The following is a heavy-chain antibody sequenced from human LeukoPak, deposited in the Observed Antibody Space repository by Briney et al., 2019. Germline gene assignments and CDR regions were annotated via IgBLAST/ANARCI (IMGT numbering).Heavy chain of an antibody. J-gene: IGHJ4*02. CDR2: ISGTSATI. Sequence: GSLRLSCAASGFTFSNFNMNWVRQAPGKGLEWIPYISGTSATIYYADSVKGRFTISRDNAKNSLYLQMNSLRVEDTAVYYCARDSSAGSSGFWGQGTLVTVSS. D-gene: IGHD6-25*01. V-gene: IGHV3-48*01. CDR1: GFTFSNFN. CDR3: ARDSSAGSSGF.